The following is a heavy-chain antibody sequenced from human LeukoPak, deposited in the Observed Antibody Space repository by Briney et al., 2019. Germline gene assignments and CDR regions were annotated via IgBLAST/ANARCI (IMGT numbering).Heavy chain of an antibody. J-gene: IGHJ4*02. V-gene: IGHV1-2*06. CDR3: ARDLGGQWLGFYFDY. Sequence: GASVKVSCKASGYTFTGYYMHWVRQAPGQALEWMGRINPNSGGTNYAQKFQGRVTMTRDTSISTAYMELSRLRSDDTAVYYCARDLGGQWLGFYFDYWGQGTLVTVSS. CDR2: INPNSGGT. D-gene: IGHD6-19*01. CDR1: GYTFTGYY.